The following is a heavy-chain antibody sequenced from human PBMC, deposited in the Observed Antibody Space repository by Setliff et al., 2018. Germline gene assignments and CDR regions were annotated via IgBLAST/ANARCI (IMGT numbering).Heavy chain of an antibody. CDR2: VYYSGNT. CDR1: GGSISSYY. D-gene: IGHD3-22*01. V-gene: IGHV4-59*04. Sequence: SETLSLTCTVSGGSISSYYWSWIRQPPGKGLEWIGCVYYSGNTYYSPSLKGRVTMFVDTSKNQFSLMLYSVTAADTAIYYCARYDSSGYSENYYFDYWGQGTLVTVSS. J-gene: IGHJ4*02. CDR3: ARYDSSGYSENYYFDY.